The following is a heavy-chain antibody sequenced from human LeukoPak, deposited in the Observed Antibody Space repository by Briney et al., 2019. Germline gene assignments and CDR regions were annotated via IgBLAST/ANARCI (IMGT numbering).Heavy chain of an antibody. J-gene: IGHJ5*02. CDR3: ARDQGRTVTNAGQDNWFDP. D-gene: IGHD4-17*01. CDR1: GGTFSSYA. V-gene: IGHV1-69*01. CDR2: IIPIFGTA. Sequence: SVKVSCKASGGTFSSYAISWVRQAPGQGLEWMGGIIPIFGTANYAQKFQGRVTITADESTSTAYMELRSLRSDDTAVYYCARDQGRTVTNAGQDNWFDPWGQGTLVTVSS.